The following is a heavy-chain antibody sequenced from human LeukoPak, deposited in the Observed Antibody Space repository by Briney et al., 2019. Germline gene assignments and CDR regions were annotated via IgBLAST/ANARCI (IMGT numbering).Heavy chain of an antibody. CDR1: GFTFDDYA. V-gene: IGHV3-9*03. J-gene: IGHJ6*03. Sequence: GGSLRLSSAASGFTFDDYAMHWVRQAPGKGLEWVSGITWNSDNIEYADSVKGRFTISRDNAKNSLYLQMNSLRAEDMALYYCAKGGGGRLIYYYYMDVWGKGTTVTVSS. D-gene: IGHD3-16*01. CDR2: ITWNSDNI. CDR3: AKGGGGRLIYYYYMDV.